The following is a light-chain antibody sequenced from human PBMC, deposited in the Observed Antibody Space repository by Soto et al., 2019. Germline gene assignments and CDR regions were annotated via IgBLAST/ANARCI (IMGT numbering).Light chain of an antibody. J-gene: IGKJ4*01. V-gene: IGKV2-28*01. CDR1: QSLLHSNGYNY. CDR2: LGS. Sequence: DIVMTQSPLSLPVTPGEPASISCSSSQSLLHSNGYNYLDWYLQKPGQSPQLLIYLGSNRSSGVPDRFSGSGSGTDFTLKISRVEAEDVGVYYCMQALQTPAFGGGTTGDIK. CDR3: MQALQTPA.